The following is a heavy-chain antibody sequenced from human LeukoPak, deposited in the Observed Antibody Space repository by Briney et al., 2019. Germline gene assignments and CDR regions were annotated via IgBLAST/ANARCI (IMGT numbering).Heavy chain of an antibody. CDR2: IYYRWST. CDR1: GGSISSYY. Sequence: SETLSLTCTVSGGSISSYYWSWTRQPPGKGLEWIGYIYYRWSTSYNPSLKSRVTISVDTSKNQFSLKLSSVTAADTAVYYCARHSHAQVGIGWFDPWGQGTLVTVSS. J-gene: IGHJ5*02. D-gene: IGHD2-21*01. CDR3: ARHSHAQVGIGWFDP. V-gene: IGHV4-59*01.